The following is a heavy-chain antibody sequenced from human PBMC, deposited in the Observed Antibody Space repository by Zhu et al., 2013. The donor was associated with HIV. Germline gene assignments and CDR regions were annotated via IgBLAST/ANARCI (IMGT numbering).Heavy chain of an antibody. D-gene: IGHD1-1*01. J-gene: IGHJ5*01. CDR2: INPQNGGT. V-gene: IGHV1-2*02. CDR3: ARDGEEYNMDNWFDF. CDR1: GQSFVRFY. Sequence: QSGADLKRPGASMKVSCEASGQSFVRFYVHWVRQVPGKRLEWMGWINPQNGGTLYGQSFRGRVAFSRDMSTSTIYLQLFNLTSDDTAHYYCARDGEEYNMDNWFDFWGQGTLVTVSS.